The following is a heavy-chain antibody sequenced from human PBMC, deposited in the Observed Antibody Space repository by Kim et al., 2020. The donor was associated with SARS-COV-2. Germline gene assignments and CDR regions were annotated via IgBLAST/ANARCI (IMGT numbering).Heavy chain of an antibody. D-gene: IGHD2-8*01. V-gene: IGHV7-4-1*02. Sequence: ASVKVSCKASGYTFTSYGMNWVRQAPGQGLEWMGWINTNTGNPTYAQGFTGRFVFSLDTSVSTAYLQISSLKAEDTAVYYCARGMDRYYYYYYGMDVWGQGTTVTVSS. CDR2: INTNTGNP. CDR3: ARGMDRYYYYYYGMDV. CDR1: GYTFTSYG. J-gene: IGHJ6*02.